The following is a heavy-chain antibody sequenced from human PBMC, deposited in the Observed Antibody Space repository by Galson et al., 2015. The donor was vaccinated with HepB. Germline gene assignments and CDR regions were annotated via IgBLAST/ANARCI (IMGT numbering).Heavy chain of an antibody. V-gene: IGHV3-49*03. CDR2: IRHKGYGGTA. J-gene: IGHJ4*02. D-gene: IGHD2-21*01. CDR1: GFTFGDYA. CDR3: TRESGGDSDY. Sequence: SLRLSCATSGFTFGDYAMSWFRQAPGKGLEWVGFIRHKGYGGTAEYAASVKARFSISRDDSESIAYLQMDRLKTDDTAVYYCTRESGGDSDYWGQGTLVTVSS.